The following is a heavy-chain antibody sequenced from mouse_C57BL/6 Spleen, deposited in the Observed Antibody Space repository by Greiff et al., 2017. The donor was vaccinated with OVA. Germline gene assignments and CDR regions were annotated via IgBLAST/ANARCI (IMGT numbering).Heavy chain of an antibody. CDR3: TRYSSDY. CDR1: GYTFSDAW. J-gene: IGHJ2*01. Sequence: EVQLVESGGGLVQPGGSMTLSCAASGYTFSDAWMDWVRQSPEKGLEWVAEFRNKANNHETYYAESMKGRFTISRHDSKSSVDLQMNSLRAEDTCIYDCTRYSSDYWGQGTTLTVSS. V-gene: IGHV6-6*01. D-gene: IGHD1-1*01. CDR2: FRNKANNHET.